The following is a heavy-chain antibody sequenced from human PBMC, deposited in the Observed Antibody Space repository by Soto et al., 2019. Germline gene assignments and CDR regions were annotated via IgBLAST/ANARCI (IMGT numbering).Heavy chain of an antibody. Sequence: PSETLSLTCTVSGGSVSSGSYYWSWIRQPPGKGLEWIGYIYYNGSTNYNPSLKSRVTISVDTSKNQFSLKLSSVTAADTAVYYCARENGSSPYTWFDPWGQGTLVTVSS. D-gene: IGHD1-26*01. CDR3: ARENGSSPYTWFDP. J-gene: IGHJ5*02. CDR2: IYYNGST. CDR1: GGSVSSGSYY. V-gene: IGHV4-61*01.